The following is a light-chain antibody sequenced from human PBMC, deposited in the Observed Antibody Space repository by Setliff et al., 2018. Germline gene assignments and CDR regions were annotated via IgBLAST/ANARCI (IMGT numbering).Light chain of an antibody. V-gene: IGLV2-8*01. CDR2: EVS. CDR1: DVGGYRL. CDR3: CSYTDSSGLYV. J-gene: IGLJ1*01. Sequence: QSALTQPPSASGSPGQSVTISCSDVGGYRLVSWYQQYSGKAPKLLLYEVSKRPSXXXDRFSGSXXGXXXXXTVXXXQPEDEADYYCCSYTDSSGLYVFGSGTKVTVL.